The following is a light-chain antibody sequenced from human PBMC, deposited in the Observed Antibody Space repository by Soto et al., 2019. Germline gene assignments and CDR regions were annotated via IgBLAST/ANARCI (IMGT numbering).Light chain of an antibody. J-gene: IGKJ1*01. CDR2: DAS. CDR3: QQYINWPRT. CDR1: QSVSSN. Sequence: EIVMTQSPATLSVSPGERATLSCRASQSVSSNLAWYQQKPGQAPRLLIYDASNRATGIPARFSGSGSGTDFSLTISSLQSEDFAVYYCQQYINWPRTFGQGTKVDIK. V-gene: IGKV3D-15*01.